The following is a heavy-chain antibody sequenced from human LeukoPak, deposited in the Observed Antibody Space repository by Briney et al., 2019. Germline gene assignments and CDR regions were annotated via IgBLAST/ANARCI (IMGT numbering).Heavy chain of an antibody. CDR3: ARQAACSSIRCPIDY. V-gene: IGHV1-18*01. CDR1: GYTYITYG. D-gene: IGHD2-2*01. CDR2: ISAYNGNT. Sequence: ASVKVSCKASGYTYITYGITWVRQAPGQGLEWMGWISAYNGNTNYAQKFQGRLTITTDTTTRTAYMELRSLRFDDTAVYYCARQAACSSIRCPIDYWGQGTLVTVSS. J-gene: IGHJ4*02.